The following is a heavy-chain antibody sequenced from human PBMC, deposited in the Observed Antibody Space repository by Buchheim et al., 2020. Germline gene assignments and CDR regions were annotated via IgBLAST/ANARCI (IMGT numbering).Heavy chain of an antibody. J-gene: IGHJ4*02. V-gene: IGHV3-30*03. D-gene: IGHD3-22*01. CDR1: GFTFSDYG. CDR3: ATYYDSDSEIPFDY. Sequence: QVQLVESGGGVVQPGRSLRLSCAASGFTFSDYGMYWVRQAPGKGLEWVAVISYDGDTKYYADSVRGRFTISRDNSKNTLYVQMNSLKTEDTAVYYCATYYDSDSEIPFDYWGQGTL. CDR2: ISYDGDTK.